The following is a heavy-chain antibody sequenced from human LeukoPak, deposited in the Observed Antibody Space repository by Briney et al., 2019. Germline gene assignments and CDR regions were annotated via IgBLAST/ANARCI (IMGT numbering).Heavy chain of an antibody. CDR2: INWDGDNT. CDR3: ARGESTMVRGVGDVFDI. CDR1: GFIFDDFD. Sequence: GGSLRLSCAASGFIFDDFDMSWVRQAPGKGLEWVSGINWDGDNTVYADSVKGRFTSSRDNAKNSLYLQMNSLRAEDTALYYCARGESTMVRGVGDVFDIWGQGTMVTVSS. D-gene: IGHD3-10*01. J-gene: IGHJ3*02. V-gene: IGHV3-20*04.